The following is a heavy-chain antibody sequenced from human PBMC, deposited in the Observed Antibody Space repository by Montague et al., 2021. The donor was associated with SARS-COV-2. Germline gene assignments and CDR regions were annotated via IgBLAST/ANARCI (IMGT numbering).Heavy chain of an antibody. V-gene: IGHV4-4*07. CDR1: GVSITSCY. J-gene: IGHJ4*02. CDR3: VRDGGNWYYFDY. D-gene: IGHD3-16*01. Sequence: SETLSLTCSISGVSITSCYWSWVRQPAGKGLEWIGHIYASGSTNYSPSLKSRVRLSIDNPKNLFSLKLESLTAADTAVYYCVRDGGNWYYFDYWGQGALVTVSS. CDR2: IYASGST.